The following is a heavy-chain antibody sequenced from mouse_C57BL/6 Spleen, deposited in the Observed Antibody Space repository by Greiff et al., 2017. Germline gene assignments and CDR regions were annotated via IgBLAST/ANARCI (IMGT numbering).Heavy chain of an antibody. CDR2: IYPSDSYT. V-gene: IGHV1-59*01. CDR3: AREPSWCAD. CDR1: GYTFTSHW. Sequence: QVQLQQSGAELVRPGTSVKLSCKASGYTFTSHWMHWVKQRPGQGLEWIGEIYPSDSYTNYNQKFKGKDTLTVDTSSSTAYMQLSSVTSEDSAVYYCAREPSWCADWGKGTLVTVSA. J-gene: IGHJ3*01.